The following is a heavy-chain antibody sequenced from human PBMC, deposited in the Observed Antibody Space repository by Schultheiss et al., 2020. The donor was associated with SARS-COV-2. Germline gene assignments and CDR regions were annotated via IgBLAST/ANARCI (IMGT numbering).Heavy chain of an antibody. J-gene: IGHJ6*03. V-gene: IGHV4-34*01. CDR2: ISYSGST. CDR1: GGSFSGYY. CDR3: ARGFVPYYYYYMDV. Sequence: SETLSLTCAVYGGSFSGYYWSWIRQPPGKGLEWIGYISYSGSTNYNPSLKSRVTISVDKSKNQFSLKLSSVTAADTAVYYCARGFVPYYYYYMDVWGKGTTVTVSS. D-gene: IGHD6-6*01.